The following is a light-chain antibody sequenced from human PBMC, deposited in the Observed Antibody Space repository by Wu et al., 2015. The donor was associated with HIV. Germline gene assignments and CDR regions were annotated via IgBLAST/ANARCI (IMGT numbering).Light chain of an antibody. J-gene: IGKJ3*01. CDR1: HTISNY. V-gene: IGKV1-39*01. Sequence: DIQMTQSPSSLSASVGDRVTITCRASHTISNYLNWYQQKPGKAPKLLIYAASSLQSGVPSRFSGSESGTDFTLTISSPQPEDFATYYCQQSYSTPFTFGPGTKWISN. CDR2: AAS. CDR3: QQSYSTPFT.